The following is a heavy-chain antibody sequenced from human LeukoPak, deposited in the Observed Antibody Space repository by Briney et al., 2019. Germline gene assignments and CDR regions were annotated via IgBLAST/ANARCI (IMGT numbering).Heavy chain of an antibody. CDR2: IYYSGST. CDR1: GGSISSYY. J-gene: IGHJ4*02. Sequence: SETLSLTCTVSGGSISSYYWSWIRQPPGKGLEWIGYIYYSGSTNYNPSLKSRVTISVDTSKNQFSLKLSSVTAADTAVYYCARVGGQLETFDYWGQGTLVTVSS. CDR3: ARVGGQLETFDY. D-gene: IGHD6-13*01. V-gene: IGHV4-59*01.